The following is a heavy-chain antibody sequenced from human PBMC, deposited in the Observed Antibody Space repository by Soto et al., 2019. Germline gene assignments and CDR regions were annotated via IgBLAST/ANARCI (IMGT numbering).Heavy chain of an antibody. J-gene: IGHJ4*02. Sequence: GGSLRLSCAASGFTFSNAWISWGRQAPGKGLEWVGRIKSKTDGGTTDYAAPVKGRFTISRDDSKNTLYLQMNSLKTEDTAVYYCTTKWIDYYYDSSGYYAPSDYWGQGTLVTVSS. CDR3: TTKWIDYYYDSSGYYAPSDY. D-gene: IGHD3-22*01. CDR2: IKSKTDGGTT. V-gene: IGHV3-15*01. CDR1: GFTFSNAW.